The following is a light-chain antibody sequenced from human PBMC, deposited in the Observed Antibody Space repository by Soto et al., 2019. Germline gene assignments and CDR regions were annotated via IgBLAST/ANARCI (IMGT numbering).Light chain of an antibody. V-gene: IGKV3-20*01. J-gene: IGKJ1*01. Sequence: EIVLTQSPGTLSLFPGERATLSCRASQSVSSTYFAWYRQKPGQPPSLLIYGASNRATGVPDRFSGSGSGTDFTLTISRLEPEDFAVYYCQLYDSSSWTFGQGTKVEIK. CDR2: GAS. CDR3: QLYDSSSWT. CDR1: QSVSSTY.